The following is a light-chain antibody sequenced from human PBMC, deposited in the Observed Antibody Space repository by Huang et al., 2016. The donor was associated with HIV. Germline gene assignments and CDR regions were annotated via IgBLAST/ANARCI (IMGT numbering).Light chain of an antibody. Sequence: IVMSQSPLSLSVTPGQPASISFRSTQSLLHSDGKTYLYWYLQRPGQSPQLLIYEVSRRFSGVSERFSGSGSGTDFTLKISRVEAEDVGVYYCMQGLHLPRTFGQGTKVEIE. CDR2: EVS. CDR3: MQGLHLPRT. CDR1: QSLLHSDGKTY. V-gene: IGKV2-29*03. J-gene: IGKJ1*01.